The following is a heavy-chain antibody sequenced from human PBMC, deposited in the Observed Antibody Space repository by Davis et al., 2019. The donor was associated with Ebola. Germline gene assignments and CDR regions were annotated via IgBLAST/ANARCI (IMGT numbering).Heavy chain of an antibody. CDR3: ATRYSANTGPLRY. Sequence: GESLKISCAASGFTFNIFDMHWVRQAPGRGLEWVAFVRSHGSDDHYADSVKGRFTISRDNSKNTLYLQMSSLRAEDTAVYYCATRYSANTGPLRYWGQGTLVTVSS. CDR2: VRSHGSDD. J-gene: IGHJ4*02. CDR1: GFTFNIFD. D-gene: IGHD4/OR15-4a*01. V-gene: IGHV3-30*02.